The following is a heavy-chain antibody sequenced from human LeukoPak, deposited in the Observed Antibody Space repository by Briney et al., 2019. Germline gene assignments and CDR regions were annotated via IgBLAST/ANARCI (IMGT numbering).Heavy chain of an antibody. D-gene: IGHD5-18*01. CDR1: GGSISGYY. J-gene: IGHJ4*02. CDR2: IYYSGST. Sequence: TPSETLSLTCTVSGGSISGYYWSWIRQPPGKGLEWIGDIYYSGSTNYNPSLKSRVTISVDTSKNQFSLKLSSVTAADTAVYYCAGEERIQLWLQSDYWGQGTLVTVSS. CDR3: AGEERIQLWLQSDY. V-gene: IGHV4-59*12.